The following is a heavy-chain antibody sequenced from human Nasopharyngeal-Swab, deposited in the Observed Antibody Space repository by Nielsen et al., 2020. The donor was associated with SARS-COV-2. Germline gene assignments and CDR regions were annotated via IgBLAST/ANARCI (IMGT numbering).Heavy chain of an antibody. Sequence: RQPPGKGLEWVSVIYSGGSTYYADSVKGRFTISRDNSKNTLYLQMNSLRAKDTAVYYCARGDPYYYGMDVWGQGTTVTVSS. CDR2: IYSGGST. CDR3: ARGDPYYYGMDV. V-gene: IGHV3-53*01. J-gene: IGHJ6*02.